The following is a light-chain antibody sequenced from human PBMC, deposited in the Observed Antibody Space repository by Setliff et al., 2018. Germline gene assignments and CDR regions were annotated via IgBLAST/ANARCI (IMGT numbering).Light chain of an antibody. CDR3: QSYDSSLSVVV. CDR2: GNT. Sequence: QSALAQPPSVSGAPGQRVTISCTGSSSNIGAGYDVHWYQQLPGTAPKLLIYGNTNRPSGVPDRFSGSKSGTSASLAITGLQAEDEADYYCQSYDSSLSVVVFGGGTQRPS. CDR1: SSNIGAGYD. V-gene: IGLV1-40*01. J-gene: IGLJ2*01.